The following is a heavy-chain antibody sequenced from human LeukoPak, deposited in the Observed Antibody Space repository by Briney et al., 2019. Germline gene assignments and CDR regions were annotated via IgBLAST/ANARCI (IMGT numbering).Heavy chain of an antibody. J-gene: IGHJ4*02. CDR1: GYTFTDYD. V-gene: IGHV1-8*01. CDR3: ARYPPGTPNDY. Sequence: ASVKVSCKASGYTFTDYDVNWVRQASGQGVEWMGWINPNSGNTAYAQRFQGRITMTRDTSVNTAYMELSSLQSEDTAVYYCARYPPGTPNDYWGQGTLVTISS. CDR2: INPNSGNT.